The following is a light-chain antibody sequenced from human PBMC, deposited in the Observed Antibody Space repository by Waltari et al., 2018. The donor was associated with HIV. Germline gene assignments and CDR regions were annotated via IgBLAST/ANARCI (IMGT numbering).Light chain of an antibody. CDR1: TTDIGGYNY. J-gene: IGLJ2*01. Sequence: QSALTQPASVSGSPGQSITISCNGTTTDIGGYNYVSWYQRHPDKAPKLIIFGVSNRPTGISWRVSGSKSGNTAALTISGLRAEDEADYYCCSYTKLTTHYVLFGGGTKLTVL. CDR3: CSYTKLTTHYVL. V-gene: IGLV2-14*03. CDR2: GVS.